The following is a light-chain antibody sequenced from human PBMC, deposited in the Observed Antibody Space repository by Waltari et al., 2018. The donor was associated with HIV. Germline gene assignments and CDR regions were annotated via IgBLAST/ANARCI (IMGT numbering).Light chain of an antibody. J-gene: IGKJ2*01. V-gene: IGKV2-30*01. Sequence: VAMPQSPLSLPVTLGLPASISCMSGQSLVYTDGNTYLSWFQQRPGQSPRRLIYKVSNRDSGVPDRFSGSGSGTDFTLKISRVEAEDVGVYFCMEGTYWPYIFGQGTKLEI. CDR2: KVS. CDR3: MEGTYWPYI. CDR1: QSLVYTDGNTY.